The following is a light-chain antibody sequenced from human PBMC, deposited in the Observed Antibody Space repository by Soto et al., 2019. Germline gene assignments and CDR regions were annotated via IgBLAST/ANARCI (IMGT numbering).Light chain of an antibody. CDR2: GAS. J-gene: IGKJ1*01. V-gene: IGKV3-20*01. Sequence: VLTQSPGTLSLFPGERATLSCRASQSFGSNSLAWYQQKPGQAPRLLIYGASSRAAGIPDRFSGSGSWPDFTLTISRLEPEDFAVYYCQQYAISPWTFGQGAKVAIK. CDR3: QQYAISPWT. CDR1: QSFGSNS.